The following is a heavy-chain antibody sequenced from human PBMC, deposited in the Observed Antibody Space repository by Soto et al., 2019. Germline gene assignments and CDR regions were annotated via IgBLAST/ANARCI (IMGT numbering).Heavy chain of an antibody. CDR3: ARVRKGSSWYLDAFAI. CDR1: GYTFTSYD. V-gene: IGHV1-8*01. D-gene: IGHD6-13*01. J-gene: IGHJ3*02. CDR2: MNPNSGNT. Sequence: ASVKVSCKASGYTFTSYDINWVRQATGQGLEWMGWMNPNSGNTGYAQKFQGRVTMTRNTSISTAYMELSSLRSEDTAVYYCARVRKGSSWYLDAFAIRGQGTMVTVSS.